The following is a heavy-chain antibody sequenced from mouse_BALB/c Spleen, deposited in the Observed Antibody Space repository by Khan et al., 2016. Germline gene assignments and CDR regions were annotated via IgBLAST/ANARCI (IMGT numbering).Heavy chain of an antibody. D-gene: IGHD2-10*02. CDR1: GFSLTSYG. CDR2: IWAGGST. J-gene: IGHJ3*01. V-gene: IGHV2-9*02. Sequence: QVQLKQSGPGLVAPSQSLSITCTVSGFSLTSYGVHWVRQPSGKGLEWLGVIWAGGSTNYNSALMSRLSISKDNSKSQVFLKMNSLQTDDTAMYYCARLEYGNYWGQGTLVTVSA. CDR3: ARLEYGNY.